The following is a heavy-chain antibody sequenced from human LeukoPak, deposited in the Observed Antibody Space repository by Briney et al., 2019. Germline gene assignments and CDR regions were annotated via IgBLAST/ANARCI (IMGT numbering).Heavy chain of an antibody. CDR2: IYYSGST. D-gene: IGHD4-17*01. J-gene: IGHJ4*02. Sequence: SETLSLTCTVSGGSISSSSYYWGWLRQPPGKGLEWIGSIYYSGSTYYNPSLKSRVTISVDTSKNQFSLKLSSVTAADTAVYYCANGAYGDYASYFDYWGQGTLVTVSS. V-gene: IGHV4-39*01. CDR1: GGSISSSSYY. CDR3: ANGAYGDYASYFDY.